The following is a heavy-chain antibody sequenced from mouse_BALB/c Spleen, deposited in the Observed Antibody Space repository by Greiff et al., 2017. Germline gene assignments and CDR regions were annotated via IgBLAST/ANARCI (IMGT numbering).Heavy chain of an antibody. J-gene: IGHJ3*01. CDR2: ISSGGSYT. CDR3: TRGITTATWFAY. V-gene: IGHV5-6-4*01. Sequence: EVKLMESGGGLVKPGGSLKLSCAASGFTFSSYTMSWVRQTPEKRLEWVATISSGGSYTYYPDSVKGRFTISRDNAKNTLYLQMSSLKSEDTAMYYCTRGITTATWFAYWGQGTLVTVSA. D-gene: IGHD1-2*01. CDR1: GFTFSSYT.